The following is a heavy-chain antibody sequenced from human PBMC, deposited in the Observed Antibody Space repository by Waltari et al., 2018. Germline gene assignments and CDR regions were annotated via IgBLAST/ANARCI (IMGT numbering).Heavy chain of an antibody. V-gene: IGHV3-21*01. J-gene: IGHJ4*02. CDR2: ISSSSSYI. D-gene: IGHD1-26*01. CDR1: GFTFSSYS. CDR3: ARDGVVGSGSWFDY. Sequence: EVQLVESGGGLVKPGGSLRLSCAASGFTFSSYSMNWVRPAPGKGLEWVSSISSSSSYIYYADSVKGRFTISRDNAKNSLYLQMNSLRAEDTAVYYCARDGVVGSGSWFDYWGQGTLVTVSS.